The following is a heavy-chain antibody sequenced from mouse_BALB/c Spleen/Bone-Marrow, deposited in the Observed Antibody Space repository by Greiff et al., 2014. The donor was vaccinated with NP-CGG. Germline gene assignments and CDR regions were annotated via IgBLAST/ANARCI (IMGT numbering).Heavy chain of an antibody. CDR3: ARLAPDYAMDY. J-gene: IGHJ4*01. D-gene: IGHD3-1*01. V-gene: IGHV5-6*01. CDR2: ISSGGSYT. Sequence: EVKLLESGGDLVKPGGSLKLSCAASGFTFSNYGMSWVRQTPDKRLEWVATISSGGSYTYFPDSVKGRFTISRDNAQNTLYLQMNSVKSEDEAMDYYARLAPDYAMDYWGQGTSVTVSS. CDR1: GFTFSNYG.